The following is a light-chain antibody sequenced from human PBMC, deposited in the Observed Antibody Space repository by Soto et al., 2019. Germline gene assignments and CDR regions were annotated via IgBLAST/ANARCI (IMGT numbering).Light chain of an antibody. CDR3: LQDYNYPRP. Sequence: AIQMTQSPSSLSASVGDRVTITCRASQGIRNDLGWYQQKPGKAPKLLIYAASSLQSGVQSRFSGSGSGTEFTLTISSRQPEEVATYYCLQDYNYPRPFGQGKKVEIK. CDR1: QGIRND. J-gene: IGKJ1*01. V-gene: IGKV1-6*01. CDR2: AAS.